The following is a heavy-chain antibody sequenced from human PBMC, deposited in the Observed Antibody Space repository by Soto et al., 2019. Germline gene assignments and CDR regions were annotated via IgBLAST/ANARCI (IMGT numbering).Heavy chain of an antibody. J-gene: IGHJ6*04. CDR3: ASDDVLCDGGRCYGVPLDV. D-gene: IGHD2-15*01. CDR1: GFTFSSYW. V-gene: IGHV3-66*01. CDR2: NQSGGET. Sequence: PGGSLRLSCAASGFTFSSYWMSWVRQDPGKGLEWVASLNQSGGETYYADSVKGRFTISRDTSENTLHLQMDSLRAEDTAVYYCASDDVLCDGGRCYGVPLDVWGKGITVTVPS.